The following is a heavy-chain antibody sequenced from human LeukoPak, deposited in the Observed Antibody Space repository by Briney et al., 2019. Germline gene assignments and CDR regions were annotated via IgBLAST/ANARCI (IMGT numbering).Heavy chain of an antibody. CDR2: INVDGSVK. Sequence: GGSLRLSCAASGFTFSNYWMHWVRQVPGKGLVWVSRINVDGSVKSYADSVKGRFTISRDNAKSTVSLQMNSLRAEDTAVYYCVRDLILVDTPGDDFDYWGQGALVTVSS. V-gene: IGHV3-74*01. D-gene: IGHD4-23*01. CDR3: VRDLILVDTPGDDFDY. CDR1: GFTFSNYW. J-gene: IGHJ4*02.